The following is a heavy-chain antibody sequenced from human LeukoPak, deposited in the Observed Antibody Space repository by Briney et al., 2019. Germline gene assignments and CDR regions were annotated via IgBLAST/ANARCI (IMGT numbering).Heavy chain of an antibody. CDR3: TRDLRWLAYDY. CDR2: IRSKAYGGTT. J-gene: IGHJ4*02. Sequence: GRSLRLAWTAAGFTLGDYAMSWVRQAPGKVLEWVGFIRSKAYGGTTEYAASVKGRFTISRDDSKSIAYLQMNSLQTEDTAVYYCTRDLRWLAYDYWPQGTLVPVSS. V-gene: IGHV3-49*04. D-gene: IGHD6-19*01. CDR1: GFTLGDYA.